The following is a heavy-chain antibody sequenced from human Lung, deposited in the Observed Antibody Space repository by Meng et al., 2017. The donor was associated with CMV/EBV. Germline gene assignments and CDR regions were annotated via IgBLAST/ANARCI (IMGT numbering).Heavy chain of an antibody. CDR2: VFYNGNA. J-gene: IGHJ5*02. CDR1: GGSISTHY. V-gene: IGHV4-59*11. Sequence: SETLSLXCIVSGGSISTHYWSWIRQPPGKGLEWIGYVFYNGNANYNPSLTSRVTISVDTSKNQFSLKLNSVTAADTAVYHCARSRAAWDWFDPWGQGTLVTVSS. CDR3: ARSRAAWDWFDP. D-gene: IGHD6-13*01.